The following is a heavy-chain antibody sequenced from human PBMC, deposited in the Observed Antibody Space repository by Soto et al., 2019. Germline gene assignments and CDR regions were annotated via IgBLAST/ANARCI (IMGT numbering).Heavy chain of an antibody. V-gene: IGHV1-46*03. CDR3: AREGVVEREFDL. CDR1: GYTFTSYG. CDR2: IHPSGEST. J-gene: IGHJ4*02. Sequence: ASVKVSCKASGYTFTSYGISWVRQAPGQGLEWMGIIHPSGESTSYAQKFQGRVTMTRDASTNTAYMELSSLRSEDTAVYYCAREGVVEREFDLWGQGTLVTVSS. D-gene: IGHD2-21*01.